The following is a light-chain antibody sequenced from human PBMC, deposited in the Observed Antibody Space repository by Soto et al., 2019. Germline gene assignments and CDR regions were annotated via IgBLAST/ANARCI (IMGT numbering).Light chain of an antibody. J-gene: IGKJ1*01. CDR3: QQRSSWPRT. Sequence: EIVLSQSPATLSLSPGDRATLSCRASQSVSSYLAWYQQKPGQAPRLLIYDASDRATGIPARFSGSGSGTDFTITISSLEPEDFAVYYCQQRSSWPRTFGQGTKVEVK. CDR1: QSVSSY. CDR2: DAS. V-gene: IGKV3-11*01.